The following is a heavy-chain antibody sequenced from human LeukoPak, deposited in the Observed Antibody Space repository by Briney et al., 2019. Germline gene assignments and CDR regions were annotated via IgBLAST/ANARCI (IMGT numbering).Heavy chain of an antibody. Sequence: GESLKISCKGSGYSFTSYWIGWVRQMPGKGLEWMGIIYPGDSDTRYSPSFQGQVTISADKSISTAYLQWSSLRASDTAMYYCARLTYYDFWSGYSSYSYYMDVWGKGTTVTVSS. J-gene: IGHJ6*03. CDR1: GYSFTSYW. CDR2: IYPGDSDT. CDR3: ARLTYYDFWSGYSSYSYYMDV. V-gene: IGHV5-51*01. D-gene: IGHD3-3*01.